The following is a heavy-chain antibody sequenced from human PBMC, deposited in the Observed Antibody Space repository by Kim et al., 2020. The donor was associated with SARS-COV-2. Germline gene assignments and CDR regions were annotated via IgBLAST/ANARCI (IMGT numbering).Heavy chain of an antibody. CDR3: ATFYGSWSYGHDAFDL. V-gene: IGHV3-53*01. Sequence: GSVKGRFTISRDNSENILFLQMNHLKVEDTALYYCATFYGSWSYGHDAFDLWGQGTMVTVSS. J-gene: IGHJ3*01. D-gene: IGHD3-10*01.